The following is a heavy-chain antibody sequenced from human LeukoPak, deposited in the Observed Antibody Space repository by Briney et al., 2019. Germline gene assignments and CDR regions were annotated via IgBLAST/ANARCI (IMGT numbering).Heavy chain of an antibody. J-gene: IGHJ3*02. CDR2: FDPEDGET. V-gene: IGHV1-24*01. Sequence: ASVKASCKVSGYTLTELSMHWVRQAPGKGLEWMGGFDPEDGETIYAQKFQGRVTMTEDTSTDTAYMELSSLRSEDTAVYYCATKDGYGDAFDIWGQGTMVTVSS. CDR3: ATKDGYGDAFDI. D-gene: IGHD5-24*01. CDR1: GYTLTELS.